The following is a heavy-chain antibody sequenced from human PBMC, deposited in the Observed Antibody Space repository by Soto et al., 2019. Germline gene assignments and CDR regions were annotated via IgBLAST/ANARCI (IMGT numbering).Heavy chain of an antibody. D-gene: IGHD4-17*01. Sequence: QVQLVQSGAEVKKPGSSVKVSCKASGGTFSSYTISWVRQAPGQGLEWMGRIIPILGIANYAQKFQGRVTITADKSTSTAYMELSSLRSEDTAVYYCARDPYGDYEYYYYYMDVWGKGTTVTVSS. CDR3: ARDPYGDYEYYYYYMDV. CDR1: GGTFSSYT. V-gene: IGHV1-69*08. CDR2: IIPILGIA. J-gene: IGHJ6*03.